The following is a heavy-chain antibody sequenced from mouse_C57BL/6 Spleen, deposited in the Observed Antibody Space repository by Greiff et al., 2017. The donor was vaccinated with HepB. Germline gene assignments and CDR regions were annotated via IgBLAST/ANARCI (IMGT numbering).Heavy chain of an antibody. D-gene: IGHD2-1*01. CDR3: ARKDSTISFAY. V-gene: IGHV1-82*01. Sequence: QVQLQQSGPELVKPGASVKISCKASGYAFSSSWMSWVKQRPGKGLEWIGRIYPGDGDTNYNGKFKGKATLTADKSSSTAYMQLSSLTSEDSAVYFCARKDSTISFAYWGQGTLVTVSA. CDR2: IYPGDGDT. CDR1: GYAFSSSW. J-gene: IGHJ3*01.